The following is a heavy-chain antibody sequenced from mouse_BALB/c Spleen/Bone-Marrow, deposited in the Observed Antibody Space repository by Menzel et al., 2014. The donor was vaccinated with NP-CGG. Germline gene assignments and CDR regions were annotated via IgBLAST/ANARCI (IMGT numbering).Heavy chain of an antibody. CDR2: INPDSRTI. Sequence: EVQLVESGGGLVQPGGSLKLSCAASGFDFSRYWMTWVRQAPGKGLEWIGEINPDSRTINYTPSLKDKFTISRDNAKNTLYLRMSKVRSEDTALYYCARPGYYGYQNVWGAGTTVTVSS. D-gene: IGHD1-2*01. CDR1: GFDFSRYW. V-gene: IGHV4-1*02. J-gene: IGHJ1*01. CDR3: ARPGYYGYQNV.